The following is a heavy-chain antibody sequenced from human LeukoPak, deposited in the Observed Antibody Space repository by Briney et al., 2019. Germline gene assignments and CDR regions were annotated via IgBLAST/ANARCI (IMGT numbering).Heavy chain of an antibody. J-gene: IGHJ6*02. D-gene: IGHD6-19*01. CDR1: GFTFSSYA. Sequence: PGRSLRLSCAASGFTFSSYAMHWVRQAPGKGLEWVAVISYDGSNKYYADSVKGRFTISRDNSKNTLYLQMNSLRAEDTAVYYCARRAGSGWYAWNYYYYYGMDVWGQGTTVTVSS. V-gene: IGHV3-30*04. CDR3: ARRAGSGWYAWNYYYYYGMDV. CDR2: ISYDGSNK.